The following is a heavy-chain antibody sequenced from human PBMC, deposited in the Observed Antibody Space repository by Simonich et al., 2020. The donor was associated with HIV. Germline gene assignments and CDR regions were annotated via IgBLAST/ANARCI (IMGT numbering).Heavy chain of an antibody. CDR1: GETFGAYY. CDR2: INHSGST. J-gene: IGHJ4*02. V-gene: IGHV4-34*01. Sequence: HVQLQQWGAGLLKPSETLSLTCAVYGETFGAYYWSWIRQSPGKGLEWIGEINHSGSTNYNPSLRSRVTISVDTSKNQFSLKLNSVTAADTAVYYCARGVETGGTFDYWGQGTLVTVSS. CDR3: ARGVETGGTFDY. D-gene: IGHD7-27*01.